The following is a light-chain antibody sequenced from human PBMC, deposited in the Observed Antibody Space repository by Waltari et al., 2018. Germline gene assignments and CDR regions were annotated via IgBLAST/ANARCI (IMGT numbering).Light chain of an antibody. CDR2: AAS. V-gene: IGKV1-12*01. J-gene: IGKJ4*01. CDR3: QQLKSYPIT. CDR1: QGIRSW. Sequence: DIQMTQSPLSVSASVGDRVTITCRASQGIRSWLSWYQQKPGKAPKLLIYAASNLQSGVPSRFSGSDSGTEFTLTISNLQPEDFATYYCQQLKSYPITFVGGTKVEIK.